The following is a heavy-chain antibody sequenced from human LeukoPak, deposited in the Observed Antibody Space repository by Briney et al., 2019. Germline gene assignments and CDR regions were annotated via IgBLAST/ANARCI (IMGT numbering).Heavy chain of an antibody. V-gene: IGHV3-48*03. CDR2: ISSSGSTI. J-gene: IGHJ4*02. CDR3: AKGGYSSSWYSPFDY. Sequence: PGGSLRLSCAASGFTFSSYEMNWVRQAPGKGLEWVSYISSSGSTIYYADSVKGRFTISRDNSKNTLYLQMNSLRAEDTAVYYCAKGGYSSSWYSPFDYWGQGTLVTVSS. D-gene: IGHD6-13*01. CDR1: GFTFSSYE.